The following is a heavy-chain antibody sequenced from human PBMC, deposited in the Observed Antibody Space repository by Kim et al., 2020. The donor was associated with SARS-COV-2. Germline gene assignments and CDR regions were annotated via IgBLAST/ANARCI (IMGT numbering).Heavy chain of an antibody. Sequence: GRFTISRDNAKNSLYLQMNSLRAEDTAVYYCARDRLGYCSSTSCLYGMDVWGQGTTVTVSS. J-gene: IGHJ6*02. CDR3: ARDRLGYCSSTSCLYGMDV. D-gene: IGHD2-2*01. V-gene: IGHV3-11*06.